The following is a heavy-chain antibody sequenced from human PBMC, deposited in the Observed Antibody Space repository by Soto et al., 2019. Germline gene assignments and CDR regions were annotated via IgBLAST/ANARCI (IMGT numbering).Heavy chain of an antibody. V-gene: IGHV1-18*04. D-gene: IGHD3-3*01. CDR3: ARGKRTYYDFWSGHDAFDI. CDR1: GYTFTSYG. J-gene: IGHJ3*02. CDR2: ISAYNGNT. Sequence: SVKVSCKASGYTFTSYGISWVRQAPGQGLEWMGWISAYNGNTNYAQKLQGRVTMTTDTSTSTAYMELRSLRSEDTAVYYCARGKRTYYDFWSGHDAFDIWGQGSMVTVSS.